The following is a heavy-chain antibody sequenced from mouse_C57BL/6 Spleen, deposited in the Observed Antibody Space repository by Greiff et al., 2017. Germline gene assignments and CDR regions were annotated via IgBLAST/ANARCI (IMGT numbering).Heavy chain of an antibody. CDR3: ARSGLGRVYAMDY. CDR1: GYAFSSYW. CDR2: IYPGDGDT. J-gene: IGHJ4*01. Sequence: VQLQQSGAELVKPGASVKISCKASGYAFSSYWMNWVKQRPGKGLEWIGQIYPGDGDTNYNGKFKGKATLTADKSSSTADMQLSSLTSEDSAVYFCARSGLGRVYAMDYWGQGTSVTVSS. V-gene: IGHV1-80*01. D-gene: IGHD4-1*01.